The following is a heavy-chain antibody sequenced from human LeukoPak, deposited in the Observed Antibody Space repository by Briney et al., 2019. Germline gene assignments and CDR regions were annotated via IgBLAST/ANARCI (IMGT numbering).Heavy chain of an antibody. V-gene: IGHV4-38-2*02. CDR2: MYHSGST. CDR3: ARLIRGSGKDY. CDR1: GYSISSAYY. Sequence: PSETLSLTCSVSGYSISSAYYWGWIRQPPGKGLEWIGTMYHSGSTNYNPSLKSRVTISVDTSKNQFSLKLSSVTAADTAVYYCARLIRGSGKDYWGQGTLVTVSS. J-gene: IGHJ4*02. D-gene: IGHD3-10*01.